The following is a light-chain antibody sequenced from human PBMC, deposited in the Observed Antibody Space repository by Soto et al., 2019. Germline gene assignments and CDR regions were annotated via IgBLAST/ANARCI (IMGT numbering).Light chain of an antibody. CDR3: QQYGSSPVA. V-gene: IGKV3-20*01. CDR2: GAS. CDR1: QSVSSSY. J-gene: IGKJ1*01. Sequence: EIVLTQSACTLSLSAGERATLSCRASQSVSSSYLAWYQQKPGQAPRLLIYGASSRATGIPDRFSGSGSGTDFTLTISRLETEDFAVYDCQQYGSSPVAFGQGTKVDIK.